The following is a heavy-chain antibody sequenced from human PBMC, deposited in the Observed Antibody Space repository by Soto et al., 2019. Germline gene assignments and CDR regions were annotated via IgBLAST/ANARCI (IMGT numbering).Heavy chain of an antibody. J-gene: IGHJ3*01. V-gene: IGHV1-2*04. CDR2: INPNSGGT. Sequence: GASVKVSCKASGYTFTGYYMHWVRQAPGQGLEWMGWINPNSGGTNYAQKFQGWVTMTRDTSISTAYMELSRLRTDDPDVYYCAGVILGEAFGGGPGDAFDFWGQGTMVTVSS. D-gene: IGHD3-16*01. CDR1: GYTFTGYY. CDR3: AGVILGEAFGGGPGDAFDF.